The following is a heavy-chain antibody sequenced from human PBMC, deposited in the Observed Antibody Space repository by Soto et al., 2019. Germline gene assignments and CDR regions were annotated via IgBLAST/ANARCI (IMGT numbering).Heavy chain of an antibody. CDR3: ARPSSTTVTTLSYYYYGMDV. CDR2: IDPSDSYT. V-gene: IGHV5-10-1*01. CDR1: GYSFTSYW. D-gene: IGHD4-17*01. J-gene: IGHJ6*02. Sequence: GESLKISCKGSGYSFTSYWISWVRQMPGKGLEWMGRIDPSDSYTNYSPSFQGHATISADKSISTAYLQWSSLKASDTAMYYCARPSSTTVTTLSYYYYGMDVWGQGTTVTVSS.